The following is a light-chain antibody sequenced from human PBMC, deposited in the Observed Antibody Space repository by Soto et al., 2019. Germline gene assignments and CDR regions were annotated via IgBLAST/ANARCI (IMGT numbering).Light chain of an antibody. CDR2: DVS. CDR1: SRDVGGYNY. Sequence: QSALTQPASVSGSHGQSITISCTGTSRDVGGYNYVSWFQQHPGKAPKLVIYDVSNRPSGVSNRFSGSKSGNTASLTISGLRAEDDADYYCSSFASSNTVIFGGGTELTVL. CDR3: SSFASSNTVI. V-gene: IGLV2-14*01. J-gene: IGLJ2*01.